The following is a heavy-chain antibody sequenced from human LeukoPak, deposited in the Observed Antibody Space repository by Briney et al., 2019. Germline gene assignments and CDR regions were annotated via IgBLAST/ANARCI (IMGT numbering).Heavy chain of an antibody. CDR2: IYHSGST. CDR3: ARGHPLDS. V-gene: IGHV4-59*01. CDR1: GGPISSYL. Sequence: PSETLSLTCTVSGGPISSYLWTWVRQPPGKGLEWIGYIYHSGSTNYNPSLNNRVTISVDTSKNQFSLKLTSVTAADTAVYYCARGHPLDSWGQGTLVTVSS. J-gene: IGHJ5*01.